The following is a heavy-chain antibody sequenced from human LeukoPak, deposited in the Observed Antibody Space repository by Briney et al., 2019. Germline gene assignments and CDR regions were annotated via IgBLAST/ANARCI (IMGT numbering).Heavy chain of an antibody. J-gene: IGHJ4*02. V-gene: IGHV3-21*01. CDR3: ARETSAAMATFDY. CDR2: ISSSSSYI. CDR1: GFTFSSYS. D-gene: IGHD5-18*01. Sequence: GGSLRLSCAASGFTFSSYSMNWVRQAPGKGLEWVSSISSSSSYIYYADSVKGRFTIPRDNSKNTLYLQMNSLRAEDTAVYYCARETSAAMATFDYWGQGTLVTVSS.